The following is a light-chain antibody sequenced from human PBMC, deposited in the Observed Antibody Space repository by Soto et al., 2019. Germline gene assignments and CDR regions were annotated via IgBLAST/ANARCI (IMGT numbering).Light chain of an antibody. Sequence: QSALTQPASVSGSPGQSITISCTGTSSDIGGSNYVSWYQQHPGKAPKLMIYDVGNRPSGVSNRFSGSKSGNTASLTISGLQAEDEADYYCNSYSTISTLGVFGFGTKVTVL. CDR3: NSYSTISTLGV. CDR2: DVG. J-gene: IGLJ1*01. CDR1: SSDIGGSNY. V-gene: IGLV2-14*03.